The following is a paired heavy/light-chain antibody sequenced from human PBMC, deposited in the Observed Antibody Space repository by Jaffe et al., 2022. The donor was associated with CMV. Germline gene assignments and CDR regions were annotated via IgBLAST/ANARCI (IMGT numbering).Light chain of an antibody. V-gene: IGKV4-1*01. CDR3: QQYYSTLPYT. CDR2: WAS. Sequence: DIVMTQSPDSLAVSLGERATINCKSSQSVLYSSNNKNYLAWYQQKPGQPPKLLIYWASTRESGVPDRFSGSGSGTDFTLTISSLQAEDVAVYYCQQYYSTLPYTFGQGTKLEIK. CDR1: QSVLYSSNNKNY. J-gene: IGKJ2*01.
Heavy chain of an antibody. J-gene: IGHJ4*02. Sequence: QVQLQQWGAGLLKPSETLSLTCAVYGGSFSGYYWSWIRQPPGKGLEWIGEINHSGSTNYNPSLKSRVTISVDTSKNQFSLKLSSVTAADTAVYYCARGAGFLEWTPRSPNDYWGQGTLVTVSS. D-gene: IGHD3-3*01. CDR2: INHSGST. V-gene: IGHV4-34*01. CDR3: ARGAGFLEWTPRSPNDY. CDR1: GGSFSGYY.